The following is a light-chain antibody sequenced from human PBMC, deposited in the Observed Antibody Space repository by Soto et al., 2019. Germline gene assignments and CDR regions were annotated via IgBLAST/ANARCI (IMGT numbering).Light chain of an antibody. J-gene: IGKJ5*01. V-gene: IGKV3-20*01. CDR2: GAS. CDR3: QQSYSTPIT. Sequence: EIVLTQSPGTLSLSPGERATLSCRASQSVSRSDLAWYQQKPGQAPRLLIYGASSRATGIPDRFSGSGSGTDFTLTISSLQPEDFATYYCQQSYSTPITFGQGTRLEI. CDR1: QSVSRSD.